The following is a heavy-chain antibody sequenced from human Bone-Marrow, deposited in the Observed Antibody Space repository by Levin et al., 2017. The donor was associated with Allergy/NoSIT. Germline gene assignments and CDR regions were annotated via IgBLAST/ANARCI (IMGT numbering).Heavy chain of an antibody. D-gene: IGHD2-15*01. CDR3: ARGPKGYCSGGSCYPGYFDY. Sequence: SETLSLTCTVSGGSISSYYWSWIRQPAGKGLEWIGRIYTSGSTNYNPSLKSRVTMSVDTSKNQFSLKLSSVTAADTAVYYCARGPKGYCSGGSCYPGYFDYWGQGTLVTVSS. CDR1: GGSISSYY. V-gene: IGHV4-4*07. CDR2: IYTSGST. J-gene: IGHJ4*02.